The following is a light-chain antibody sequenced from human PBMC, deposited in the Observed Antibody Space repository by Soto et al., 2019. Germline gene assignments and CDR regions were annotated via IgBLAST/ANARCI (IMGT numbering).Light chain of an antibody. J-gene: IGLJ7*01. V-gene: IGLV1-51*01. CDR1: SSNIGDNY. CDR3: GTWDSSLSVAV. CDR2: DND. Sequence: QSELTQPPSVSAAAGQKVTISCSGSSSNIGDNYVSWYQQVPGTAPKLLIYDNDQRSSGTPDRFSAYKSGTSATLGITGLQTGDEADYYCGTWDSSLSVAVFGGGTPLTVL.